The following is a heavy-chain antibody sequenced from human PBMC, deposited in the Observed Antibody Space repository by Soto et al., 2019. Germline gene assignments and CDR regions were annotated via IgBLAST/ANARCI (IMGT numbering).Heavy chain of an antibody. D-gene: IGHD2-15*01. CDR3: ARDRLVYCSGGSCYPHYYYGMDV. CDR2: ISAYNGNT. J-gene: IGHJ6*02. CDR1: GYTFTSYG. V-gene: IGHV1-18*01. Sequence: ASVKVSCKASGYTFTSYGISWVRQAPGQGLEWMGWISAYNGNTNYAQKLQGRVTMTTDTSTSTAYMELRSLRSDDTAVYYCARDRLVYCSGGSCYPHYYYGMDVWGQGTTVTVS.